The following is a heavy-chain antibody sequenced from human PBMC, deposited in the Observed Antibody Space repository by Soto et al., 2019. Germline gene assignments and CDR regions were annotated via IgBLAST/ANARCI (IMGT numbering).Heavy chain of an antibody. V-gene: IGHV2-5*02. J-gene: IGHJ4*02. D-gene: IGHD3-3*01. CDR2: IYWDDDK. Sequence: ESGPTLVNPTQTLTLTCNVSGFSLSTSGVGVAWIRQPPGKTLEWLALIYWDDDKRYSPSLRDRLTITTDTSNNQVAPTMTDMDPDDTATYYCPHIPIGNYDFWGSYYPVFDYWGQGTPVTVSS. CDR1: GFSLSTSGVG. CDR3: PHIPIGNYDFWGSYYPVFDY.